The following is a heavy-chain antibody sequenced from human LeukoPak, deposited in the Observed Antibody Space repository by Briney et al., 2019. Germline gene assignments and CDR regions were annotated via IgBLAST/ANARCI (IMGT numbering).Heavy chain of an antibody. D-gene: IGHD3-10*01. J-gene: IGHJ3*02. V-gene: IGHV1-69*05. Sequence: ASVKVSCKASGGTFSSYAISWVRQAPGQGLEWMGGIIPIFGTANYAQKFQGRVTITTDESTSTAYMELSSLRSEDTAVYYCARSITMVRGNAFDIWGQGTMVTVSS. CDR3: ARSITMVRGNAFDI. CDR2: IIPIFGTA. CDR1: GGTFSSYA.